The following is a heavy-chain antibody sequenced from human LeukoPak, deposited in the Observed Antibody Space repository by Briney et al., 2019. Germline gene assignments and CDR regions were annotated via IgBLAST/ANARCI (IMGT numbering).Heavy chain of an antibody. V-gene: IGHV5-51*01. CDR3: ARVLSSSWYY. D-gene: IGHD6-13*01. CDR1: GYSFNIYW. J-gene: IGHJ4*02. Sequence: GESLKISCRGSGYSFNIYWIGWVRQMPGKGLEWMGIIYPGDSDTRYSPSFQGQVTISADKSINTAYLQWSSLKASDTAMYYCARVLSSSWYYWGQGTLVTVSS. CDR2: IYPGDSDT.